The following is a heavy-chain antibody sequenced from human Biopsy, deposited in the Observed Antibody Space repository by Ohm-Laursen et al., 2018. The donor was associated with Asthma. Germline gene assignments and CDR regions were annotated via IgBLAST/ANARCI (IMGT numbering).Heavy chain of an antibody. CDR3: AKDSGSREDY. V-gene: IGHV3-23*01. D-gene: IGHD5-24*01. CDR2: ITRSAGRT. J-gene: IGHJ4*02. CDR1: GFTFSSYG. Sequence: SLRLSCAASGFTFSSYGMHWVRQAPGKGLEWVSAITRSAGRTDYADSVKGRFTISRDNSKNTLYLQMNSLRAEDTAVYYCAKDSGSREDYWGQGTLVTVSS.